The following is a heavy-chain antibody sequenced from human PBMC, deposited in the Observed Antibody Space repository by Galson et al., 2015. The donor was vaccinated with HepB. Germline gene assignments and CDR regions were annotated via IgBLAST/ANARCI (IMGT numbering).Heavy chain of an antibody. Sequence: SLRLSCAASGFTFSSYGMHWVRQAPGRGLEWVAVISYDGSNKYYADSVKGRFTISRDNSKNTLYLQMNSLRAEDTAVYYCAKAAYDFWSGYQYYYYYYYMDVWGKGTTVTVSS. J-gene: IGHJ6*03. CDR2: ISYDGSNK. CDR1: GFTFSSYG. CDR3: AKAAYDFWSGYQYYYYYYYMDV. D-gene: IGHD3-3*01. V-gene: IGHV3-30*18.